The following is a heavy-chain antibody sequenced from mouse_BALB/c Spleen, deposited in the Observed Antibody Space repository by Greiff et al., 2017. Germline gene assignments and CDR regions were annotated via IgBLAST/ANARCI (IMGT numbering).Heavy chain of an antibody. CDR3: ARTDYRYDAEAIDY. Sequence: DVMLVESGGGLVQPGGSRKLSCAASGFTFSSFGMHLVRQAPEKGLEWVAYISSGSSTFYYADTVKGRFTISRDNPKNTLFLQMTSLRSEDTAMYYCARTDYRYDAEAIDYWGQGTSVTVSS. J-gene: IGHJ4*01. CDR2: ISSGSSTF. CDR1: GFTFSSFG. D-gene: IGHD2-14*01. V-gene: IGHV5-17*02.